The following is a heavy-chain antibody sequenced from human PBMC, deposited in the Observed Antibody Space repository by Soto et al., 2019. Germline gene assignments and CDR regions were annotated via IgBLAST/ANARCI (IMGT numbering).Heavy chain of an antibody. V-gene: IGHV3-23*01. Sequence: GGSLRLSCAASGFTFTNFAMSWVRQAPGKGLEWVSAISGSGAGTYFADSVKGRFTISRDNSKNTLYLQMNSLRAEDTAAYYCARDPPPSYYDFWSGSYHYYGMDVWGQGTTVTVSS. J-gene: IGHJ6*02. D-gene: IGHD3-3*01. CDR3: ARDPPPSYYDFWSGSYHYYGMDV. CDR2: ISGSGAGT. CDR1: GFTFTNFA.